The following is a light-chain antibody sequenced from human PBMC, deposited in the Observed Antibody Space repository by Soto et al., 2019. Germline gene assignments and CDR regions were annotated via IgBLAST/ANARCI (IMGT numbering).Light chain of an antibody. Sequence: QSVLTQPPSASGSPGQSVAISCTGTSSDVGGYNYVSWYQHHPGKAPKLMIYEVNKRPSGVPDRFSGSKSGNTASLTVSGLQAEDEADYYCSSYAGSSSVFGTGTKVPVL. CDR1: SSDVGGYNY. CDR2: EVN. J-gene: IGLJ1*01. CDR3: SSYAGSSSV. V-gene: IGLV2-8*01.